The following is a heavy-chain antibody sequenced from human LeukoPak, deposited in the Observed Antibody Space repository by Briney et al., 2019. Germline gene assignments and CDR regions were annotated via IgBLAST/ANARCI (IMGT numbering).Heavy chain of an antibody. CDR3: ARKTGDLYYFDY. V-gene: IGHV4-59*01. D-gene: IGHD7-27*01. CDR2: ISYSGRT. CDR1: GGSISSYY. Sequence: PSETLSLTCTVSGGSISSYYWSWIRQPPGKGLEWIGYISYSGRTNYNPSLKSRVTISVDASKNQFSLRLSSVTAADTAVYYCARKTGDLYYFDYWGQGTLVTVSS. J-gene: IGHJ4*02.